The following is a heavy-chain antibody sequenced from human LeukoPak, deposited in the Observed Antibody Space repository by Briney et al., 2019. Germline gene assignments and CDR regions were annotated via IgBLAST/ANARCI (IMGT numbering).Heavy chain of an antibody. D-gene: IGHD2-2*01. CDR2: ISSGSSYI. CDR1: GFTFRSYS. CDR3: ARGAQIVVTPAAQARPGPSGVDY. V-gene: IGHV3-21*01. J-gene: IGHJ4*02. Sequence: GGSLRLSCAASGFTFRSYSMNWVRQAPGKGLEWVSSISSGSSYIYYADSVKGRFTISRDNAKNSLFLQVNSLRAEDTALYCCARGAQIVVTPAAQARPGPSGVDYWGQGTLVTVSS.